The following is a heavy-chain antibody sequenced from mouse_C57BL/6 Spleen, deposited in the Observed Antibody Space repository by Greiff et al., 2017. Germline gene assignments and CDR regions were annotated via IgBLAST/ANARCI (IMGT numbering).Heavy chain of an antibody. CDR1: GYAFTNYL. CDR3: ARSMDGYDEDYFDY. V-gene: IGHV1-54*01. J-gene: IGHJ2*01. Sequence: QVQLQQSGAELVRPGTSVKVSCKASGYAFTNYLIEWVKQRPGQGLEWIGVINPGSGGTNYNEKFKGKATLTADKSSSTAYMQLSSLTSEDSAVYFCARSMDGYDEDYFDYWGQGTTLTVSS. D-gene: IGHD2-2*01. CDR2: INPGSGGT.